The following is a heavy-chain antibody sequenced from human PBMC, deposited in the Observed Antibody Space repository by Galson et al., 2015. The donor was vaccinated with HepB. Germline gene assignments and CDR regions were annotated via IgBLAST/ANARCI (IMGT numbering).Heavy chain of an antibody. Sequence: SLKVSCKASGYFFNDYGTNWVRQAPGRGLEWIGWTSPYNGNVNYAQKFQGRVTMTSDTSTSTVFMDLGSLTGDDTAIYYCARDVGIRSWYKIGYLPHWGQGTLVTVSS. CDR1: GYFFNDYG. V-gene: IGHV1-18*01. CDR2: TSPYNGNV. D-gene: IGHD6-13*01. J-gene: IGHJ1*01. CDR3: ARDVGIRSWYKIGYLPH.